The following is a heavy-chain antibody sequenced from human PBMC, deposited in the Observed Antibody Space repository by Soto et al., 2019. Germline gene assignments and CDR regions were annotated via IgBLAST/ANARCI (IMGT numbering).Heavy chain of an antibody. Sequence: EVQLVESGGGLVQPGGSLRLSCAASGFTFSSYSMNWVRQAPGKGLEWVSYISSSSSTIYYADSVKGRFTISRDNAKNSLYLQMNRLRDEDTAVYYCARDREAYYDFWSGYYYFDYWGQGTLVTVSS. CDR2: ISSSSSTI. V-gene: IGHV3-48*02. CDR3: ARDREAYYDFWSGYYYFDY. CDR1: GFTFSSYS. J-gene: IGHJ4*02. D-gene: IGHD3-3*01.